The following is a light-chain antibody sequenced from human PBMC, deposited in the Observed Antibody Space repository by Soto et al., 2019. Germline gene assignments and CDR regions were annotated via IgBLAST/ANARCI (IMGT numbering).Light chain of an antibody. V-gene: IGLV2-14*01. Sequence: QSALTQPASVSGSPGQSITISCPGTSSDVGGYNYVSWYQQHPGKAPKLMIYDVSNRPSGVSNRFSGSKSGNTASLTISGLQAEDEADYYCSSYTSSSTLEVVGGGTKLTVL. CDR3: SSYTSSSTLEV. J-gene: IGLJ2*01. CDR2: DVS. CDR1: SSDVGGYNY.